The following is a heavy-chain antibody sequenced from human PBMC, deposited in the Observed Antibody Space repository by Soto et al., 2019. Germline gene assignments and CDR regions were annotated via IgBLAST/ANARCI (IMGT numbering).Heavy chain of an antibody. CDR3: ARHRGPTGPNY. CDR1: GCSISSSSYY. Sequence: SDTLSLTFTVSGCSISSSSYYWCWIRQPPGKGLEWIGSIYYSGSTYYNPSLKSRVTISVDTSKNQFSLKLSSVTAADTAVYYCARHRGPTGPNYWGQGTLVSVSS. D-gene: IGHD3-10*01. CDR2: IYYSGST. V-gene: IGHV4-39*01. J-gene: IGHJ4*02.